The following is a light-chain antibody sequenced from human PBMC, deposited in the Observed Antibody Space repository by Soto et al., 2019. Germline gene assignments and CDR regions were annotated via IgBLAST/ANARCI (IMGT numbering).Light chain of an antibody. CDR2: GAY. V-gene: IGKV3-20*01. Sequence: EIVLTQSPGTLSLSPGERVTLSCRASQSVNINYLAWYQQKPGQAPRLLIYGAYSMATGIPDRFSCSGSGTDFTLNISRLEPEEFAVYYCQQYGRYQYSFDQGTKLEIK. CDR3: QQYGRYQYS. J-gene: IGKJ2*03. CDR1: QSVNINY.